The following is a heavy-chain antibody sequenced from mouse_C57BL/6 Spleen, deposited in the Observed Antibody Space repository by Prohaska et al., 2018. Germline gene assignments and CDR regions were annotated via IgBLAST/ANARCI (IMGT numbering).Heavy chain of an antibody. CDR1: GFTFSGFW. CDR2: INSDGSAX. CDR3: MRYGNYWYFDV. D-gene: IGHD2-1*01. V-gene: IGHV11-2*01. J-gene: IGHJ1*03. Sequence: EVQLLETGGGLVQPGGSRGLSCEGSGFTFSGFWMSWVRQTPGKTLEWNGDINSDGSAXNYAPSIKDRFTIFRDNDKSTLYLQMSNVRSEDTATYFCMRYGNYWYFDVWGTGTTVTVSS.